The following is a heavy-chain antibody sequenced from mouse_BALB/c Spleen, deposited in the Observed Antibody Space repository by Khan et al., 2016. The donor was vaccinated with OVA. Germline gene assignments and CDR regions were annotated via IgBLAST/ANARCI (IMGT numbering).Heavy chain of an antibody. CDR1: GYTFTDFA. J-gene: IGHJ3*01. CDR3: ARGSGNSGFAY. CDR2: ISTYYGDA. V-gene: IGHV1S137*01. D-gene: IGHD1-3*01. Sequence: QVQLKQSGAELVRPGVSVKISCKGSGYTFTDFAMHWVKQSHAKSLEWIGVISTYYGDASYNQKFKGKATVTVDKSSSTAYLELARLTSEDSASXYCARGSGNSGFAYGGQGTLVTVSA.